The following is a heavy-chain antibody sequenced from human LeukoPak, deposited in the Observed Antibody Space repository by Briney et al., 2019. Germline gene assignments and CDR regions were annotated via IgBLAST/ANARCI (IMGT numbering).Heavy chain of an antibody. V-gene: IGHV4-59*08. D-gene: IGHD3-10*01. CDR3: ARSARGLDWFDP. J-gene: IGHJ5*02. CDR1: GGSISSYY. Sequence: SETLSLTCTVSGGSISSYYWSWIRQPPGKGLEWIGYIYYSGSTNYNPSLKSRVTISVDTSKNQFSLKLSSVTAADTAVYYCARSARGLDWFDPLGQGTLVTVSS. CDR2: IYYSGST.